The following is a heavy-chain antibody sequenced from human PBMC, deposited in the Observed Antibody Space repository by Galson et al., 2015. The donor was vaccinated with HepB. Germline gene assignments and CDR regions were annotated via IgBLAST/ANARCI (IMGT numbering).Heavy chain of an antibody. CDR1: GFTFSSYW. CDR2: IKQYGSVK. D-gene: IGHD3-16*01. V-gene: IGHV3-7*01. J-gene: IGHJ4*02. CDR3: ARDSSSRDDSVWGSYTPG. Sequence: CLRLSCAAYGFTFSSYWMSWVRQAPGKGLEWVANIKQYGSVKYYVDSVKGRFTISRDNAKNSLYLQMNSLRAEDTAVYYCARDSSSRDDSVWGSYTPGWGQGTLVTVSS.